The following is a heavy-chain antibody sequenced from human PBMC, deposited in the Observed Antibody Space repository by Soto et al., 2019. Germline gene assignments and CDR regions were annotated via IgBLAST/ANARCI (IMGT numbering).Heavy chain of an antibody. V-gene: IGHV1-18*01. CDR3: ARVGSYYDILTGYPRLDY. J-gene: IGHJ4*02. D-gene: IGHD3-9*01. Sequence: QVQLVQSGAEVKKPGASVKVSCKASGYTFTSYGISWVRQAPGQGLEWMGWINTYNGNTNYAQKLQGGVTMTTDTSTSTAYMELRSLRSDDTAVYYCARVGSYYDILTGYPRLDYWGQGTLVTVSS. CDR2: INTYNGNT. CDR1: GYTFTSYG.